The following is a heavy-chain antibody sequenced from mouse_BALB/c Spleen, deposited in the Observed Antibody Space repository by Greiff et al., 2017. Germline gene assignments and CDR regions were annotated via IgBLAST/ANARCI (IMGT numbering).Heavy chain of an antibody. CDR1: GYTFTSYW. V-gene: IGHV1-69*02. D-gene: IGHD1-1*02. J-gene: IGHJ4*01. CDR3: MGGRDAMDY. Sequence: QVQLQQPGAELVRPGASVKLSCKASGYTFTSYWINWVKQRPGQGLEWIGNIYPSDSYTNYNQKFKDKATLTVDKSSSTAYMQLSSPTSEDSAVYYCMGGRDAMDYWGQGTSVTVSS. CDR2: IYPSDSYT.